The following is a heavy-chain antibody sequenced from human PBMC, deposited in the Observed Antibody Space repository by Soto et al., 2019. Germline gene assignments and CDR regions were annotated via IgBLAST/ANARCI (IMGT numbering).Heavy chain of an antibody. CDR2: IIPLFGKP. V-gene: IGHV1-69*13. CDR3: ALFESDDDVWGSFRS. D-gene: IGHD3-16*01. CDR1: GGIFSNYG. J-gene: IGHJ5*02. Sequence: SVKVSCKASGGIFSNYGFSWVRQAPGQGLEWMGGIIPLFGKPSYAQKFQGRLIISADASTNRAYLDLYSLTTEDAGIYYCALFESDDDVWGSFRSWGQGTPVTSPQ.